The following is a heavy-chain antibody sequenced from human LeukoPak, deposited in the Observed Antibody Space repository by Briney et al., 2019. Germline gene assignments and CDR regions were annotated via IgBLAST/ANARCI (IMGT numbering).Heavy chain of an antibody. CDR2: IYYSGST. J-gene: IGHJ5*02. V-gene: IGHV4-39*07. D-gene: IGHD6-13*01. CDR1: SGSISSGSYY. CDR3: ARLCIAAATYNWFDP. Sequence: LETLSLTCTVSSGSISSGSYYWGWIRQPPGKGLEWIGSIYYSGSTNYNPSLKSRVTISVDTSKNQFSLKLSSVTAADTAVYYCARLCIAAATYNWFDPWGQGTLVTVSS.